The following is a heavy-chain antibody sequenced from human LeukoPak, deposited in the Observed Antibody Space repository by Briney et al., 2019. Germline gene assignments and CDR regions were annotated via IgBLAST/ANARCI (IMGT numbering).Heavy chain of an antibody. CDR2: ISSSGSSI. D-gene: IGHD2-15*01. Sequence: GGSLRLSCAASGFTFSSYEMNWVRQAPGKGLEWVSYISSSGSSIHYADSVKGRFTIPRDNAKSSLYLQMNSLRAEDTAVYHCARQISRYCSGGSCYSGWEFYFDYWGQGTPVTVSS. V-gene: IGHV3-48*03. CDR1: GFTFSSYE. J-gene: IGHJ4*02. CDR3: ARQISRYCSGGSCYSGWEFYFDY.